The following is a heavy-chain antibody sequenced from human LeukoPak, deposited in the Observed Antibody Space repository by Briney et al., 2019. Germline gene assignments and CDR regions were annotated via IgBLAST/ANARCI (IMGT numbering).Heavy chain of an antibody. CDR2: IWYDGSNK. CDR3: ARGDYYYGMDV. V-gene: IGHV3-33*01. CDR1: GFTFSSYG. Sequence: GSLRLSCAASGFTFSSYGMHWVRQAPGKGLEWVAVIWYDGSNKYYADSVKGRFTISRDNSKNTLYLQMNSLRAEDTAVYYCARGDYYYGMDVWGQGTTVTVSS. J-gene: IGHJ6*02.